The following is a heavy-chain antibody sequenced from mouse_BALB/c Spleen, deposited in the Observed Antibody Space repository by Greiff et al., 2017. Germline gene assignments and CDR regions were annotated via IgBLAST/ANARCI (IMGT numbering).Heavy chain of an antibody. D-gene: IGHD2-1*01. J-gene: IGHJ3*01. V-gene: IGHV1-69*02. Sequence: VQLQQPGAELVRPGASVKLSCKASGYTFTSYWINWVKQRPGQGLEWIGNIYPSDSYTNYNQKFKDKATLTVDKSSSTAYMQLSSPTSEDSAVYYCARADYGNPWFAYWGQGTLVTVSA. CDR1: GYTFTSYW. CDR2: IYPSDSYT. CDR3: ARADYGNPWFAY.